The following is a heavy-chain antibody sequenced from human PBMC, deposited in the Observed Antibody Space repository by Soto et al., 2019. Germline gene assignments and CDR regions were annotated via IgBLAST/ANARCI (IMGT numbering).Heavy chain of an antibody. J-gene: IGHJ4*02. Sequence: GGSLRLSCAASGFSFTTYAMHWVRQAPGKGLEWVAAISDDGSIKYYADSVKGRFTISRDNSKNTFSLQMNSLRGDDTAVYFCARAIETAMDPCDYWGQGTLVTVSS. CDR2: ISDDGSIK. CDR3: ARAIETAMDPCDY. V-gene: IGHV3-30-3*01. CDR1: GFSFTTYA. D-gene: IGHD5-18*01.